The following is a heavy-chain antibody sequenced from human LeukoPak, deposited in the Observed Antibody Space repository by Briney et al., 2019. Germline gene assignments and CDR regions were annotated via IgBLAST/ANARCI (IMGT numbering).Heavy chain of an antibody. Sequence: PSETLSLTCAVYGGSFSGYYWSWIRQPPGKGLEWIGEINHSGSTNYNPSLKSRVTISVDTSKNQFSLKLSSVTAADTAVYYCARGEYYYDSSGYYTLRRNWFDPWGQGTLVTVSS. CDR2: INHSGST. CDR3: ARGEYYYDSSGYYTLRRNWFDP. J-gene: IGHJ5*02. CDR1: GGSFSGYY. V-gene: IGHV4-34*01. D-gene: IGHD3-22*01.